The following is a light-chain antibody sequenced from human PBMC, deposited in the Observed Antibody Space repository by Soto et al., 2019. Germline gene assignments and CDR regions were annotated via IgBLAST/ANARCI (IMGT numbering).Light chain of an antibody. Sequence: QSALTQPGSVSGSPGQSITISCTGTSSDVGAYNYVSWYQQHPGKAPKLMIYEVTNRPSGVSTRFSGSKSGNTASLTISGLQAEDEADYYCCSFTSGNTAYVFGTGTQLTVL. J-gene: IGLJ1*01. CDR3: CSFTSGNTAYV. V-gene: IGLV2-14*01. CDR1: SSDVGAYNY. CDR2: EVT.